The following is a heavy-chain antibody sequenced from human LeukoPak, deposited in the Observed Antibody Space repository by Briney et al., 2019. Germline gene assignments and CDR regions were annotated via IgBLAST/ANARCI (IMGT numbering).Heavy chain of an antibody. CDR2: ITPSSSSI. Sequence: GGSLRLSCAASGFTFSAYSMNWVRQAPGKGLEWVSSITPSSSSIFYADSVRGRFTISRDNAKNLLYLQMSSLRAEDTAVYYCASDYDSPFDFWGQGTLVTVSS. CDR3: ASDYDSPFDF. CDR1: GFTFSAYS. D-gene: IGHD5-12*01. J-gene: IGHJ4*02. V-gene: IGHV3-21*06.